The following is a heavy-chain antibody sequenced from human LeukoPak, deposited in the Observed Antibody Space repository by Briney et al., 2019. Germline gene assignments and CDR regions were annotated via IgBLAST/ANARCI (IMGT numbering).Heavy chain of an antibody. D-gene: IGHD3-10*01. CDR2: ISAYNGNT. V-gene: IGHV1-18*04. CDR3: ARDFMVRGVNTDY. CDR1: GYTFTSYG. J-gene: IGHJ4*02. Sequence: GASVKVSCKASGYTFTSYGINWVRQAPGQGLAWMGWISAYNGNTNYPQKLQGRVTMTTDTSTSTAYMKLRSLRSDDTAVYYCARDFMVRGVNTDYWGQGTLVTVSS.